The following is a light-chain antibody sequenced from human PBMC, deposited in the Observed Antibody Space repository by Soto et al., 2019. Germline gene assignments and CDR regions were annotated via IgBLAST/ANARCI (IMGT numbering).Light chain of an antibody. J-gene: IGKJ1*01. CDR1: QSISSR. Sequence: DIQMTQSPSTLSASLGDRVTITCGASQSISSRLAWYQQKPGKAPKFLIYDASSLQSGVPSRFSGSGSGTEFTLTISSLQPDDFATYYCQQYNSYSGTFGQGTKVDI. CDR3: QQYNSYSGT. V-gene: IGKV1-5*01. CDR2: DAS.